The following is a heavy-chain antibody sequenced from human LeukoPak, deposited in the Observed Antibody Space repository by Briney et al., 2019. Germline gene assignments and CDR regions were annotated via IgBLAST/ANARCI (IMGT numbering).Heavy chain of an antibody. D-gene: IGHD4-23*01. J-gene: IGHJ4*02. Sequence: GGSLRLSCAASGFTFSSYAMSWVRQAPGKGLEWVSTISGSGDSTYYADSVKGRFTVSRDNSKNTLYLQMNSLRAEDTAIYYCAKPLYGGNSFDYWGQGTLVTVSS. CDR2: ISGSGDST. CDR1: GFTFSSYA. CDR3: AKPLYGGNSFDY. V-gene: IGHV3-23*01.